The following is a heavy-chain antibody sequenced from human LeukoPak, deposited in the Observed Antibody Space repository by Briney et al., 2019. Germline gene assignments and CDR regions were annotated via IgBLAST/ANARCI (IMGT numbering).Heavy chain of an antibody. V-gene: IGHV4-39*01. CDR1: GGSISSSSYY. Sequence: TSETLSLTCTVSGGSISSSSYYWGWIRQPPGTGLEWIGRIYYSGSTYYNPSLKSRVTISVDTSKNQFSLKLSSVTAADTAVYYCARQGYSYGYRANWFDPWGQGTLVTVSS. CDR3: ARQGYSYGYRANWFDP. D-gene: IGHD5-18*01. J-gene: IGHJ5*02. CDR2: IYYSGST.